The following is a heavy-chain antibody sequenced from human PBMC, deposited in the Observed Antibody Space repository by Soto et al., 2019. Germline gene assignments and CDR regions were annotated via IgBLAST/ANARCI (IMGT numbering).Heavy chain of an antibody. Sequence: LRLSCAASGFTFSSYGMHWVRQAPGKGLEWVAVISYDGSNKYYADSVKGRFTISRDNSKNTLYLQMNSLRAEDTAVYYCAKGGQQDYWGQGTLVTVSS. J-gene: IGHJ4*02. D-gene: IGHD6-13*01. CDR2: ISYDGSNK. CDR1: GFTFSSYG. CDR3: AKGGQQDY. V-gene: IGHV3-30*18.